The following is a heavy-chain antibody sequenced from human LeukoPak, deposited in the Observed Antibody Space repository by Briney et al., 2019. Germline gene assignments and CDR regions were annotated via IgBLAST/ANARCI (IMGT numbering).Heavy chain of an antibody. D-gene: IGHD5-12*01. CDR1: GFTFSRYA. J-gene: IGHJ4*02. CDR2: ISGSGGST. V-gene: IGHV3-23*01. Sequence: PEGSLRLSCAASGFTFSRYAMSWVRQAPGKGLEWVSAISGSGGSTYYADSVKGRFTISRDNSKNTLYLQMNSLRAEDTAVYYCARDGWLRFFLVRSPDYWGQGTLVTVSS. CDR3: ARDGWLRFFLVRSPDY.